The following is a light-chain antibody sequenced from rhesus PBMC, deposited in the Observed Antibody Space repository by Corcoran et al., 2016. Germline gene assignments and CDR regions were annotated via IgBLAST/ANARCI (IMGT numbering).Light chain of an antibody. J-gene: IGKJ2*01. CDR1: QGISSY. CDR2: YAT. Sequence: DIQMTQSPSSLSASVGDRVTITCRASQGISSYLNWYQQKPGKAPKLLIYYATRLESGVPSRFSGSGSGTEFTLTISSLQTEDFATYYCQQYNSLPYSFGQGTKVEIK. V-gene: IGKV1-32*01. CDR3: QQYNSLPYS.